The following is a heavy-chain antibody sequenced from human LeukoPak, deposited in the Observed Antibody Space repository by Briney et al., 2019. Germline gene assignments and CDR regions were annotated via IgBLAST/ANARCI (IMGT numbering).Heavy chain of an antibody. CDR1: GGSISSSSYY. D-gene: IGHD3-10*01. V-gene: IGHV4-39*01. CDR2: IYYSGST. CDR3: AIRGGSRTS. Sequence: SETLSLTCTVSGGSISSSSYYWGWIRQPPGEGLEWIGSIYYSGSTYYNPSLKSRVTISVDTSKNQFSLKLSSVTAADTAVYYCAIRGGSRTSWGQGTLVTVSS. J-gene: IGHJ5*02.